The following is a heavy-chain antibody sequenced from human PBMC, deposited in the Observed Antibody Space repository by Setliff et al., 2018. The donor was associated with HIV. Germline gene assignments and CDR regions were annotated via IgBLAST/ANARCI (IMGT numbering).Heavy chain of an antibody. J-gene: IGHJ4*02. V-gene: IGHV4-39*07. CDR2: IYYTGFA. Sequence: LSLTCSVSGDSISSGSYFWGWIRQTPGRGLEWIGNIYYTGFAYYNPSLKSRITISLDTSKEQFSLELSSATAADTAVYYCATLDHSGGNFLAYWGQGSLVTVSS. CDR1: GDSISSGSYF. D-gene: IGHD2-21*02. CDR3: ATLDHSGGNFLAY.